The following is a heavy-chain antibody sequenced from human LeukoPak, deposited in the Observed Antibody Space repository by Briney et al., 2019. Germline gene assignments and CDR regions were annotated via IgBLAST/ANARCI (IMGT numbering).Heavy chain of an antibody. CDR3: AKDRDSSGYRVYGGGDY. CDR1: GGSISSGDYY. V-gene: IGHV4-30-4*08. Sequence: SETLSLTCTVSGGSISSGDYYWSWIRQPPGKGLEWIGYIYYSGSTYYNPSLKSRVTISVDTSKNQFSLKLSSVTAADTAVYYCAKDRDSSGYRVYGGGDYWGQGTLVTVSS. D-gene: IGHD3-22*01. J-gene: IGHJ4*02. CDR2: IYYSGST.